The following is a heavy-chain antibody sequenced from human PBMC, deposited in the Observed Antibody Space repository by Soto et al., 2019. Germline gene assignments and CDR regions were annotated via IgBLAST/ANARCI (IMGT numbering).Heavy chain of an antibody. CDR2: ISGSGGST. Sequence: GGSLRLSCAASGFTFSSYAMSWVRQAPGKGLEWVSAISGSGGSTYYADSVKGRFTITRDNSKNTLYLQMNSLRAEDTAVYYCAKSPTPYYYGSGSWAFDIWGEGTMVTGSS. D-gene: IGHD3-10*01. V-gene: IGHV3-23*01. CDR1: GFTFSSYA. J-gene: IGHJ3*02. CDR3: AKSPTPYYYGSGSWAFDI.